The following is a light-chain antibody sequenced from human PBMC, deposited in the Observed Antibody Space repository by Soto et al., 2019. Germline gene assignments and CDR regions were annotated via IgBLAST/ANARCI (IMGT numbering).Light chain of an antibody. Sequence: DIGLTQSPVTLSVSPGERVTLSCRASQNVNHNYFAWYQQKPGQGPRLLIYGISTRAAGIPDRFSGSGSGTDFTLTISRLEPEDFAVYYCQQYGTFPFTFGPGTKVDIK. CDR1: QNVNHNY. CDR3: QQYGTFPFT. J-gene: IGKJ3*01. V-gene: IGKV3-20*01. CDR2: GIS.